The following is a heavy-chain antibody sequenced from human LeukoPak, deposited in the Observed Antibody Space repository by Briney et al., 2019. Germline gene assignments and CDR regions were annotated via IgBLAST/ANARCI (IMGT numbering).Heavy chain of an antibody. J-gene: IGHJ3*02. CDR2: INPNSGGT. CDR1: GYTFTGYY. Sequence: ASVKVSCKASGYTFTGYYIHWVRQAPGQGLEWMGWINPNSGGTNYAQKFQGRVTMTRDTSISTAYMELSRLRSDDTAVYYCATVSGYYGSGSYYKLWSAFDIWGQGTMGTVSS. V-gene: IGHV1-2*02. D-gene: IGHD3-10*01. CDR3: ATVSGYYGSGSYYKLWSAFDI.